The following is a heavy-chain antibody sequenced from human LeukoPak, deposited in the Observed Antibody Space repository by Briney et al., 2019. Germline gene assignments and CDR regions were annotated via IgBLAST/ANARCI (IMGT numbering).Heavy chain of an antibody. CDR1: GGSISSSSYY. CDR3: ARDLAGYSSSWYLSYNWFDP. CDR2: IYYSGST. J-gene: IGHJ5*02. D-gene: IGHD6-13*01. Sequence: SETLSLTCTVSGGSISSSSYYWGWIRQPPGKGLEWIGSIYYSGSTYYNPSLKSRVTISVDTSKNQFSLKLSSVTAADTAVYYCARDLAGYSSSWYLSYNWFDPWGQGTLVTVSS. V-gene: IGHV4-39*02.